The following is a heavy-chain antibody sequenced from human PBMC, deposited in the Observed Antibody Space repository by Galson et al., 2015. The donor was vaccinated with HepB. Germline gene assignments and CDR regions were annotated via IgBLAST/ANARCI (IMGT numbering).Heavy chain of an antibody. V-gene: IGHV1-69*06. J-gene: IGHJ4*02. CDR3: ARGGKYYDFWSPFDY. Sequence: SVKVSCKASGGTFSSYAISWVRQAPGQGLEWMGGIIPIFGTANYAQKFQGRVTITADKSTSTAYMELSSLRSEDTAVYYCARGGKYYDFWSPFDYWGQGTLVTVSS. CDR1: GGTFSSYA. D-gene: IGHD3-3*01. CDR2: IIPIFGTA.